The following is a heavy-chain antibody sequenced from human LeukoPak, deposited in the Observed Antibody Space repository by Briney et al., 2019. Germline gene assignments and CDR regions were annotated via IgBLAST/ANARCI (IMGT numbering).Heavy chain of an antibody. V-gene: IGHV4-34*01. CDR2: INHSGST. J-gene: IGHJ6*02. CDR3: ARTSYYYGMDV. CDR1: GGSFSGYY. Sequence: AETLSLICAVSGGSFSGYYWSWIRQPPGKGLEWIGEINHSGSTNYNPCLKSRDTISVDTSKNQFSLKLSAVTAADTAVYYCARTSYYYGMDVWGQGTTVTVSS.